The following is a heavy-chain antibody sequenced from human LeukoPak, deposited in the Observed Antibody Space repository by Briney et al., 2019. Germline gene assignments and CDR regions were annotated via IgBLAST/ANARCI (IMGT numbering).Heavy chain of an antibody. V-gene: IGHV3-23*01. J-gene: IGHJ4*02. CDR1: EFTFSSYA. CDR3: AKVGLKSYYFDY. D-gene: IGHD3/OR15-3a*01. CDR2: ISGSGGDT. Sequence: GGSLRLSCAASEFTFSSYAMSWVRQAPGKGLEWVSGISGSGGDTYYADSVKGRFTISRDNSKNTLYLQMNSLRAEDTAVYYCAKVGLKSYYFDYWGQGTLVTVSS.